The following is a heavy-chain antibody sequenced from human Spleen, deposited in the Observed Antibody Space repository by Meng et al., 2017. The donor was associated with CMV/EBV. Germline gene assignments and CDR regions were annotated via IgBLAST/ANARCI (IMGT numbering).Heavy chain of an antibody. V-gene: IGHV3-30*04. Sequence: SCATSGFTFSYYAFHWVRQAPGKGLEWVAVISDDGSIKYYTDAVKGRFTISRDTSENTLYLQMNSLRRDDTAVYYCARAVAVAASFEYWGQGTLVTVSS. CDR2: ISDDGSIK. CDR1: GFTFSYYA. J-gene: IGHJ4*02. D-gene: IGHD6-19*01. CDR3: ARAVAVAASFEY.